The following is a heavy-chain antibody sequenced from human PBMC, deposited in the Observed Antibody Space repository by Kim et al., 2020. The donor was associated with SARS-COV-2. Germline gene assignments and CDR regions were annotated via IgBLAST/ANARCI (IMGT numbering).Heavy chain of an antibody. CDR1: GFTFSTYA. CDR3: AIRDLGATELGNY. CDR2: ISGSGGNT. J-gene: IGHJ4*02. Sequence: GGSLRLSCAASGFTFSTYAMTWVRQAPGKWLEWVSGISGSGGNTYYADSVKGRFTISRDNSKSTLHLQMNSLRAEDTAVYYCAIRDLGATELGNYWGQGTLVTVSS. D-gene: IGHD1-26*01. V-gene: IGHV3-23*01.